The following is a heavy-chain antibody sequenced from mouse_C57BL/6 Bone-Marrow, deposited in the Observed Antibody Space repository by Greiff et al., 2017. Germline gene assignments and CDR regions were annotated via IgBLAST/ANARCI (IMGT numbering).Heavy chain of an antibody. CDR1: GFTFTDYY. Sequence: DVHLVESGGGLVQPGGSLSLSCAASGFTFTDYYMSWVREPPGKALEWLGFIRNKANGYTTESSASVKGRFTISRDNSQSFLYLQMNALRAEDSATYYCARYTPDGYYPYWGQGTTLTVSS. J-gene: IGHJ2*01. CDR2: IRNKANGYTT. D-gene: IGHD2-3*01. CDR3: ARYTPDGYYPY. V-gene: IGHV7-3*01.